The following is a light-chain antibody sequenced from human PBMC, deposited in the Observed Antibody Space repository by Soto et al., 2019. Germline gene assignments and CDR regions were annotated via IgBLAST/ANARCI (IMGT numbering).Light chain of an antibody. CDR3: QHYNSYSEA. V-gene: IGKV1-5*03. CDR2: RAS. CDR1: QTISSW. Sequence: DLHLTQSPSTRSGSVGDRVTITCRAIQTISSWLAWYQQKPGKAPKLLIYRASTLENGVPSRFTGSASGTECRLTISSLQPDDGATYYRQHYNSYSEAFGQGTKVDIK. J-gene: IGKJ1*01.